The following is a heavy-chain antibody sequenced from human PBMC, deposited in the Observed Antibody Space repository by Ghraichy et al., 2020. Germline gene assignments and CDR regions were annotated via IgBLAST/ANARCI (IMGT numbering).Heavy chain of an antibody. D-gene: IGHD3-22*01. Sequence: SETLSLTCAVYGGSFSGYYWSWIRQPPGKGLEWIGEINHSGSTNYNPSLKSRVTISVDTSKNQFSLKLSSVTAADTAVYYCARGRRGGHYYYDSSGYYYPFDYWGQGTLVTVSS. CDR1: GGSFSGYY. V-gene: IGHV4-34*01. J-gene: IGHJ4*02. CDR2: INHSGST. CDR3: ARGRRGGHYYYDSSGYYYPFDY.